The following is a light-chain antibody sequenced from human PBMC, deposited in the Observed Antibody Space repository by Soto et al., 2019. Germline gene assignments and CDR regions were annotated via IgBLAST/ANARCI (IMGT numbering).Light chain of an antibody. CDR3: QQYVNSPFT. CDR1: QSVRGTY. CDR2: EAS. V-gene: IGKV3-20*01. J-gene: IGKJ2*01. Sequence: FVLTQSPGTLSLSPGERATFSCRASQSVRGTYIAWYQQKPGQAPRVLIFEASKRATGTPDRFSGSGSGTDFTLTISRLEPEDVAVFYCQQYVNSPFTFGQGTKLEI.